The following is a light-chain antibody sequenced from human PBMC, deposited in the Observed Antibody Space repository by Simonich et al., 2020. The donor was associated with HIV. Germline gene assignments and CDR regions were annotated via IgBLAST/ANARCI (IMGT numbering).Light chain of an antibody. CDR1: QRVSSK. J-gene: IGKJ1*01. Sequence: EIVMTQSPATLSVSTGERATLSCRSSQRVSSKLAWYQQKPGQAPRLLIYGASTRATGISARFSGSGSGTEFTLTISSLQSEDFAVYYCQQYNKWPPWTFGQGTKVEI. CDR2: GAS. CDR3: QQYNKWPPWT. V-gene: IGKV3-15*01.